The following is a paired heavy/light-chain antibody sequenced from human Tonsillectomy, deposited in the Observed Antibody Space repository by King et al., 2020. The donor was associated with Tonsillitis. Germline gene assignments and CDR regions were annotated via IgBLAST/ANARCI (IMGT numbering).Heavy chain of an antibody. CDR2: INSYNGNT. J-gene: IGHJ5*01. Sequence: QVQLVQSGAEVKKPGASVRVSCKTSGYIFTSYGISWVRQAPGQGLEWMGWINSYNGNTNYGQQFRGRVTMTTDTSTSTAYMELRNLRSDDTAVYYCARDTTVTTGNWFDSWGQGTLVIVSS. CDR1: GYIFTSYG. D-gene: IGHD4-17*01. CDR3: ARDTTVTTGNWFDS. V-gene: IGHV1-18*04.
Light chain of an antibody. J-gene: IGLJ2*01. CDR2: YDD. Sequence: QSVLTQPPSVSEAPKQRVTIPCSGSSSNIGSNVVNWYQQFPGKAPKLIIYYDDLLPSGVSDRFSGSKSGTSASLAISGLQSEDEADYYCASWDDSLNGPVFGGGTKLTVL. CDR3: ASWDDSLNGPV. CDR1: SSNIGSNV. V-gene: IGLV1-36*01.